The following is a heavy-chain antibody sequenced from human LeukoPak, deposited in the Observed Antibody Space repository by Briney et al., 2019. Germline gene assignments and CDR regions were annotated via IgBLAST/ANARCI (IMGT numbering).Heavy chain of an antibody. CDR1: GFTFSSYA. CDR2: ISYDGSNK. Sequence: GRSLRLSCAASGFTFSSYAMHWVRQAPGKGLEWVAVISYDGSNKYYADSVKGRFTISRDNSKNTLYLQMNSLRAEDTAVYYCAREPTTVTTGRFDYWGQGTLATVSS. V-gene: IGHV3-30-3*01. D-gene: IGHD4-17*01. J-gene: IGHJ4*02. CDR3: AREPTTVTTGRFDY.